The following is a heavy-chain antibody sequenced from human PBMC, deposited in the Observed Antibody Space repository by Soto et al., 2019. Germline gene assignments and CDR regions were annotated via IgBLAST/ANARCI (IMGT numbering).Heavy chain of an antibody. CDR2: ISAYNGNT. Sequence: QVQLVQSGAEVKKPGASVRVSCKASGYTFTNYGISWVRQAPRQGLEWMGWISAYNGNTDYAQKLQGRVTMTTDTSTRTAYMELRSLRSDDTAVYYCARGGVGYCSGGSCPNNWFDPWGQGTLVTVSS. CDR1: GYTFTNYG. J-gene: IGHJ5*02. D-gene: IGHD2-15*01. V-gene: IGHV1-18*01. CDR3: ARGGVGYCSGGSCPNNWFDP.